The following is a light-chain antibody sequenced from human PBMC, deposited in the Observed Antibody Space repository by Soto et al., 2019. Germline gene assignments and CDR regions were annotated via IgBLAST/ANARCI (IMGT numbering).Light chain of an antibody. CDR3: QFYGDPPKT. V-gene: IGKV3-15*01. Sequence: EIGMTQSPATLSVSTGERATLSCRASQSVSSNLAWYQQKPGQAPRLLIYGASTRATGTPARFSGSGSGTDFTLTISRLEPEDFAVYYCQFYGDPPKTFGQGTKVDIK. J-gene: IGKJ1*01. CDR1: QSVSSN. CDR2: GAS.